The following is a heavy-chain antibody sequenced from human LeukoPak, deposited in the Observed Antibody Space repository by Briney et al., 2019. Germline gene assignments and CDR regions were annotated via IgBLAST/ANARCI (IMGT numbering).Heavy chain of an antibody. Sequence: ASMKVSCKASGYTFTSYYMHWVRQAPGQGLEWMGIINPSGGSTSYAQKFQGRVTMTRDTSTSTVYMELSSLRSEDTAVYYCARDPPHITGTERGAYWGQGTLVTVSS. CDR3: ARDPPHITGTERGAY. V-gene: IGHV1-46*01. D-gene: IGHD1-20*01. J-gene: IGHJ4*02. CDR2: INPSGGST. CDR1: GYTFTSYY.